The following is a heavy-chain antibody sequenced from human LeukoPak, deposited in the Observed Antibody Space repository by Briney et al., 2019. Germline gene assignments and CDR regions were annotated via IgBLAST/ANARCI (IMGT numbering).Heavy chain of an antibody. CDR2: IYPGDSDT. Sequence: GESLKISCKGSGYTFTNYWIGWVRQMPGKGLEWMGIIYPGDSDTRYSPSFQGQVTISADKSISTAYLQWSSLKAADTAMFYCAGRNGDYAVDYWGQGTLVTVSS. CDR1: GYTFTNYW. V-gene: IGHV5-51*01. CDR3: AGRNGDYAVDY. D-gene: IGHD4-17*01. J-gene: IGHJ4*02.